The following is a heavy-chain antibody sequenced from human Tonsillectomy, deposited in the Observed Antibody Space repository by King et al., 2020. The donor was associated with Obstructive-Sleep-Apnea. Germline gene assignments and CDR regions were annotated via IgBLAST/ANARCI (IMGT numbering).Heavy chain of an antibody. CDR3: ARDRYPSGRWSFDY. CDR1: GFTFSTYT. Sequence: QVQLVESGGGVVQPGRSLRLSCAASGFTFSTYTMHWVRQAPGKGLEWVAVILNDGSYIYYADSVRGRFTVSRDNSKNTLYLQMNSLRPEDTAVYYCARDRYPSGRWSFDYWGQGTLVTVSS. D-gene: IGHD6-19*01. CDR2: ILNDGSYI. J-gene: IGHJ4*02. V-gene: IGHV3-30-3*01.